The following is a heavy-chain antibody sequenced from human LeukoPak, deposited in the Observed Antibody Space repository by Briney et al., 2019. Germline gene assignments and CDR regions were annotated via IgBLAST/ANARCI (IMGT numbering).Heavy chain of an antibody. J-gene: IGHJ4*02. CDR3: ARGRNDFWSGSAKEGPFDY. Sequence: GGSLRLSCAASGFTFSSYSMNWIRQAPGKGLEWVSYISSSSTIYYADSVKGRFTISRDNAKNSLYLQMNSLRAEDTAVYYCARGRNDFWSGSAKEGPFDYWGQGTLVTVSS. V-gene: IGHV3-48*01. CDR2: ISSSSTI. CDR1: GFTFSSYS. D-gene: IGHD3-3*01.